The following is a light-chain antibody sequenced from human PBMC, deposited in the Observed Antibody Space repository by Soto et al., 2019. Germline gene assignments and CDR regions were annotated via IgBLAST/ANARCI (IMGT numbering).Light chain of an antibody. CDR1: RSDVGGYTL. J-gene: IGLJ2*01. Sequence: QSALAQPAYVSGSPGQSITISCTGTRSDVGGYTLVSWFQQYPGKAPKLMIYEDNKRPSGVSDRFSGSKSGNTASLTISGLQAEDEADYYCCSYAGSCSVLFGGGTKVTVL. CDR3: CSYAGSCSVL. V-gene: IGLV2-23*01. CDR2: EDN.